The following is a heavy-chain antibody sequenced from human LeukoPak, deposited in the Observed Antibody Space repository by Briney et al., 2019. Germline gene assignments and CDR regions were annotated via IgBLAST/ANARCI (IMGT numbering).Heavy chain of an antibody. CDR3: ARGPYSSNWYVDY. J-gene: IGHJ4*02. Sequence: PGGSLRLSCAASGFTLSSYEVNRVRLAPGRGLEWISYISRTGNSIYYADSVGGRFTISRDSAKNSLYLPMNSLRAEDTAVYYCARGPYSSNWYVDYWGQGTLVTVAS. D-gene: IGHD6-13*01. V-gene: IGHV3-48*03. CDR2: ISRTGNSI. CDR1: GFTLSSYE.